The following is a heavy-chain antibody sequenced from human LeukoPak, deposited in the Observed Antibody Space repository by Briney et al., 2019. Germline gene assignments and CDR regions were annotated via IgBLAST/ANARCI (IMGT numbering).Heavy chain of an antibody. J-gene: IGHJ5*02. CDR1: GGSISSYY. D-gene: IGHD1-26*01. V-gene: IGHV4-4*07. Sequence: SETLSLTCTVSGGSISSYYWSWIRQPAGKGLEWIGRIYTSGSTNYNPSLKSRVTMSVDTSKNQFSLKLNSVTAADTAVYYCARDESGSYMVVNNWFDPWGQGTLVTVSS. CDR2: IYTSGST. CDR3: ARDESGSYMVVNNWFDP.